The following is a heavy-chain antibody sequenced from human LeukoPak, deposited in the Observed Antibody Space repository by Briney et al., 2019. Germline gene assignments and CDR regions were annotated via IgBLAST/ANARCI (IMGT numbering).Heavy chain of an antibody. CDR3: ARHGSSWYNALGAFDI. V-gene: IGHV4-34*01. CDR2: INHSGST. J-gene: IGHJ3*02. Sequence: NPSETLSLTCTVSGGSISSYYWSWIRQPPGKGLEWIGEINHSGSTNYNPSLKSRVTISVDTSKNQFSLKLSSVTAADTAVYCCARHGSSWYNALGAFDIWGQGTMVTVSS. CDR1: GGSISSYY. D-gene: IGHD6-13*01.